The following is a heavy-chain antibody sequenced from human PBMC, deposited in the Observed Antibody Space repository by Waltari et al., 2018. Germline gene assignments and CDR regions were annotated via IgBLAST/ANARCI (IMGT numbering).Heavy chain of an antibody. CDR2: IYYSGST. CDR3: ARDRTATGYDFWSGYKYYYYGMDV. D-gene: IGHD3-3*01. CDR1: GGSISSYY. Sequence: QVQLQESGPGLVKPSETLSLTCTVSGGSISSYYWSWIRQPPGKGLEGIGYIYYSGSTNYNPSLKSRVTISVDTSKNQFSLKLSSVTAADTAVYYCARDRTATGYDFWSGYKYYYYGMDVWGQGTTVTVSS. J-gene: IGHJ6*02. V-gene: IGHV4-59*01.